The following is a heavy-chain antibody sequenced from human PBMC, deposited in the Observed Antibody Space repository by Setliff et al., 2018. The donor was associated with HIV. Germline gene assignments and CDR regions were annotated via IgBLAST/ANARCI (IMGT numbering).Heavy chain of an antibody. CDR2: INAGNGNT. Sequence: GASVKVSCKASGYTFTSYAMHWVRQAPGQRLEWMGWINAGNGNTKYSQKFQGRVTITRDTSASTAYMELRSLRSDDTAMYYCARKYTGGPLDYWGQGTLVTVSS. J-gene: IGHJ4*02. CDR1: GYTFTSYA. CDR3: ARKYTGGPLDY. D-gene: IGHD6-19*01. V-gene: IGHV1-3*01.